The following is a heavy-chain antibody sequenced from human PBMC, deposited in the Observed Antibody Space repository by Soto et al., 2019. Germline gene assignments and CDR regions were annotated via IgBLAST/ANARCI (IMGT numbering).Heavy chain of an antibody. CDR2: IYYSGST. CDR1: GGSISSYY. Sequence: QVQLQESGPGLVKPSETLSLTCTVSGGSISSYYWSWIRQPPGKGLEWIGYIYYSGSTNYNPSLKSRVTISVDTSKNLFSLTLSSVTAADTAVYYCARHTYYYGMDVWGQGTTVTVSS. CDR3: ARHTYYYGMDV. V-gene: IGHV4-59*08. J-gene: IGHJ6*02.